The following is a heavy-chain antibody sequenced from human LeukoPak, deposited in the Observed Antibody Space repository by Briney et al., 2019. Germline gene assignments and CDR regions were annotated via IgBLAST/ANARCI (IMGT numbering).Heavy chain of an antibody. CDR1: GFTFSRYW. J-gene: IGHJ4*02. CDR3: AGAFMVAAGISY. CDR2: INSDGSNT. Sequence: GGSLRLSCAASGFTFSRYWMLWVRQAPGKGLVWVSRINSDGSNTNYADSVKGRFTISRDNAKNSLYLQMNSLRAEDTAVYYCAGAFMVAAGISYWGQGTLVTVSS. V-gene: IGHV3-74*01. D-gene: IGHD2-15*01.